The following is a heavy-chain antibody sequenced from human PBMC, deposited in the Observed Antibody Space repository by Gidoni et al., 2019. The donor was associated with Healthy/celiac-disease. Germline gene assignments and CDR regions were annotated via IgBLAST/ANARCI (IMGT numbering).Heavy chain of an antibody. CDR1: GGSISSYD. D-gene: IGHD6-19*01. CDR3: ARDRPSYSSGWGGFAY. Sequence: QVQLQESGPGLVQPSETLSLTCTVSGGSISSYDWSGIRQPAGKGLEWIGRIYTSGSTNYNPSLKIRVPISVDTSKIQFSLKLSSVTAADTAVYYCARDRPSYSSGWGGFAYWGQGTLVTVSS. J-gene: IGHJ4*02. CDR2: IYTSGST. V-gene: IGHV4-4*07.